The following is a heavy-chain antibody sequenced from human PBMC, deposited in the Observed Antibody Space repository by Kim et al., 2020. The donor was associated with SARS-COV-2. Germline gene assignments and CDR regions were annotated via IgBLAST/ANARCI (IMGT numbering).Heavy chain of an antibody. CDR1: GGSFSGYY. D-gene: IGHD2-15*01. Sequence: SETLSLTCAVYGGSFSGYYWSWIRQPPGKGLEWIGEINHSGSTNYNPSLKSRVTISVDTSKNQFSLKLSSVTAADTAVYYCVSLVVVAATRGYYYYYGMDVWGQGTTVTVSS. CDR3: VSLVVVAATRGYYYYYGMDV. V-gene: IGHV4-34*01. CDR2: INHSGST. J-gene: IGHJ6*02.